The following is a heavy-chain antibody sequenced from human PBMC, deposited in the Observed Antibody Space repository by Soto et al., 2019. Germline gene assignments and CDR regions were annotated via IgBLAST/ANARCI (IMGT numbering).Heavy chain of an antibody. CDR2: IYTSGST. Sequence: SETLSLTCTVSGGSTSSYYWSWIRQPAGKGLEWIGRIYTSGSTNYNPSLKSRVTMSVDTSKNQFSLKLSSVTAADTAVYYCARVGKLELQGGAFDIWGQGTMVTVSS. V-gene: IGHV4-4*07. J-gene: IGHJ3*02. D-gene: IGHD1-7*01. CDR3: ARVGKLELQGGAFDI. CDR1: GGSTSSYY.